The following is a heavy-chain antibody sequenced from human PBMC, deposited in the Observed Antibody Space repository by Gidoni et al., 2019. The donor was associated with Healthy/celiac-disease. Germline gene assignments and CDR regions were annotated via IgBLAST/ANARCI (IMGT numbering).Heavy chain of an antibody. V-gene: IGHV3-30*18. CDR3: AKDRGKDRLMLYFDY. J-gene: IGHJ4*02. CDR2: ISYDGSNK. D-gene: IGHD3-10*02. Sequence: QVQLVESGGGVVQPGRSLRLSCAASGFHFSSYGMHWVRQAPGKGLEWVAVISYDGSNKYYADSVKGRFTISRDNSKNTLYLQMNSLRAEDTAVYYCAKDRGKDRLMLYFDYWGQGTLVTVSS. CDR1: GFHFSSYG.